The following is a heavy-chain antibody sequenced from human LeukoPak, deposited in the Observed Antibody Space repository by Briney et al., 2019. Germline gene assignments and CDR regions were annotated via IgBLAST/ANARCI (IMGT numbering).Heavy chain of an antibody. Sequence: GGSLRLSCAASGFSFSTYEMNWVRQAPGKGPEWVSYISSSGGTIDYADSVKGRFTISRDNSRNSLYLQMSSLRGDDTAVYYCARVGVASPGYWGQGTLGIVSS. J-gene: IGHJ4*02. CDR3: ARVGVASPGY. CDR2: ISSSGGTI. CDR1: GFSFSTYE. D-gene: IGHD1-26*01. V-gene: IGHV3-48*03.